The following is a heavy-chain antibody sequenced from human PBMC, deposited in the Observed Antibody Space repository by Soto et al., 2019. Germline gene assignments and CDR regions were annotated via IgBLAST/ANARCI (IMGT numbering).Heavy chain of an antibody. CDR2: MSHSGGT. Sequence: QVQLQQWGAGLLKPSETLSLTCAVYGGSVNSGNYYWSWIRQPPGKGLEWIGEMSHSGGTHFNPPLKSRATLSVGTAKNHFSLKRSSVTAADTALYYCARVERGTATTVVDAFDIWGPGTLVTVSS. CDR1: GGSVNSGNYY. J-gene: IGHJ3*02. V-gene: IGHV4-34*01. D-gene: IGHD1-1*01. CDR3: ARVERGTATTVVDAFDI.